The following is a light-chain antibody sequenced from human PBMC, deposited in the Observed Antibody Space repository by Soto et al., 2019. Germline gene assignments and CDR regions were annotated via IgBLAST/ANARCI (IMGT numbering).Light chain of an antibody. CDR1: QSINNK. Sequence: VMTQAPATLSVSPGERVTLSCRASQSINNKVAWYQQKPGQAPRLLIYGASTRATGISASFSGSGSGTEFTPTISRLQSEDFAVYYCQKYNNWPPITFGQGTRREI. CDR3: QKYNNWPPIT. CDR2: GAS. J-gene: IGKJ5*01. V-gene: IGKV3-15*01.